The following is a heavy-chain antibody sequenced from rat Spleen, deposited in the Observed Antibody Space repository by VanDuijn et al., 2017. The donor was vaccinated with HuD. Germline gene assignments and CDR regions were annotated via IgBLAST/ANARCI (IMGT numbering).Heavy chain of an antibody. CDR2: IIYDGSST. CDR3: ARQSYPGIEDA. Sequence: EVKLVESGGGLVQPGNSLKLSCVVSGFTFSDYAMAWVRQSPKKGLEWVATIIYDGSSTYYRDSVKGRFTTSRDNAKSTLYLQMDSLRSEDTATYYCARQSYPGIEDAWGQGASVTVSS. D-gene: IGHD1-4*01. CDR1: GFTFSDYA. J-gene: IGHJ4*01. V-gene: IGHV5-17*01.